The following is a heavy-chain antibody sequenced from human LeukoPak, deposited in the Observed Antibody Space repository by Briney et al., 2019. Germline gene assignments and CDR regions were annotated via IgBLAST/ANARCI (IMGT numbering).Heavy chain of an antibody. CDR2: INSGGDAT. V-gene: IGHV3-23*01. CDR3: AKSDCGTIGCKLLNY. J-gene: IGHJ4*02. CDR1: GFRFNNYA. Sequence: GSLGLSCAASGFRFNNYAMSWVRQAPGKGLEWVSAINSGGDATKYADSVKGRFTISRDNSKNTLSLQLNSLRAEDTAVYYCAKSDCGTIGCKLLNYWGQGTLVTVSS. D-gene: IGHD2-21*01.